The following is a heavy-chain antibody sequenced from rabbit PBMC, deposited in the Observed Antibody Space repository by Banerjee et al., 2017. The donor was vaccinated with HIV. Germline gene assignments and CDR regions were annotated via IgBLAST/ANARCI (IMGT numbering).Heavy chain of an antibody. CDR2: IGTGSGNT. CDR3: ARTISSVYVAFNL. D-gene: IGHD1-1*01. Sequence: QEQLEESGGGLVKPGASLTLTCTASGFSFSSSGWICWVRQAPGKGLEWIGCIGTGSGNTYYATWAKGRFTISKTSSTTVDLKMTSLTAADTATYFCARTISSVYVAFNLWGPGTLVTVS. V-gene: IGHV1S45*01. J-gene: IGHJ4*01. CDR1: GFSFSSSGW.